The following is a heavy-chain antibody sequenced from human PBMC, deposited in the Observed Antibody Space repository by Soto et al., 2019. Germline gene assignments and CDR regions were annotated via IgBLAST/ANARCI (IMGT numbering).Heavy chain of an antibody. CDR3: ARGARYDTLTGYL. CDR1: GFNFRDYS. CDR2: SSSSGQYI. V-gene: IGHV3-21*06. J-gene: IGHJ5*02. D-gene: IGHD3-9*01. Sequence: PGGSLRLSCEVSGFNFRDYSINWVRQAPGKGLEWVSFSSSSGQYIKYADSVKGRFTISRDNAKNSVHLQMNSLRVEDTAIYYCARGARYDTLTGYLWGQGTRVTVSS.